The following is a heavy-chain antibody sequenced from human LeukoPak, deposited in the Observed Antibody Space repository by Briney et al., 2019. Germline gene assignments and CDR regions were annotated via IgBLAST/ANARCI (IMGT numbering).Heavy chain of an antibody. CDR2: IYYSGST. V-gene: IGHV4-59*08. J-gene: IGHJ4*02. CDR1: GGSISSYY. CDR3: ASLKNYYDSSGSIDY. D-gene: IGHD3-22*01. Sequence: SETLSLTCTVSGGSISSYYWSWIRQPPGKGLEWIGYIYYSGSTNYNPSLKSRVTISVDTSKNQFSLKLSSVTAADTAVYYCASLKNYYDSSGSIDYWGQGTLVTASS.